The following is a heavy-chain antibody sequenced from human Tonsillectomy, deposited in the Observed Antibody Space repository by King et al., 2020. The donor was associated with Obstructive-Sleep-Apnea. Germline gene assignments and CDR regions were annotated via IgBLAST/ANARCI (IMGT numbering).Heavy chain of an antibody. Sequence: DVQLVESGGGLVQPGGSLRLSCAASGFTFSSYAMSWVRQAPGKGLEWVSFISAGGGSTYYAASVKGRFTISRDTSKNTLFLQMNSPSAEATAGYYCPKDAVVVVPAAMAYAWFDPWGQGTLVTVPS. CDR1: GFTFSSYA. J-gene: IGHJ5*02. CDR3: PKDAVVVVPAAMAYAWFDP. D-gene: IGHD2-2*01. CDR2: ISAGGGST. V-gene: IGHV3-23*04.